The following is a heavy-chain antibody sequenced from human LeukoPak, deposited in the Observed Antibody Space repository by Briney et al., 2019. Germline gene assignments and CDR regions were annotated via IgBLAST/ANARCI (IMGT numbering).Heavy chain of an antibody. CDR2: INSDGSST. Sequence: GGSLRLSCAASGFTFSSYWMHWVSQAPGKRLVWVSRINSDGSSTSYADSVKGRFTISRDNAKNTLYLQMNSLRAEDTAVYYCARNNWNNWFDPWGQGTLVTVSS. V-gene: IGHV3-74*01. CDR3: ARNNWNNWFDP. D-gene: IGHD1-20*01. CDR1: GFTFSSYW. J-gene: IGHJ5*02.